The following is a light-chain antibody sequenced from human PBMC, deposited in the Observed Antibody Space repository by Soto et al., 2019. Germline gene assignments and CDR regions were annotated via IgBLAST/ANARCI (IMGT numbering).Light chain of an antibody. CDR1: QRISSW. V-gene: IGKV1-5*01. J-gene: IGKJ2*01. CDR3: QQYNSYPYT. Sequence: GDRVTITCRASQRISSWLAWYQQKPGKAPKLLIYDASSLESGVPSRFSGSGSGTEFTLTISSLQPDDFATYYCQQYNSYPYTFGQGTKLESK. CDR2: DAS.